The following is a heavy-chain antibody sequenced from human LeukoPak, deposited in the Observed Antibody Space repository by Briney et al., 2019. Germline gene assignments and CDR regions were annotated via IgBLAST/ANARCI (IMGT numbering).Heavy chain of an antibody. Sequence: SETLSLTCTVSGGSISSGDYYWSWIRQPPGKGLEWFGYIYYSGSTYYNPSLKSRVTISVDTSKNQLSLKLSSVTAADTAVYYCAREELQDAFDIWGQGTMVTVSS. J-gene: IGHJ3*02. D-gene: IGHD1-26*01. V-gene: IGHV4-30-4*08. CDR1: GGSISSGDYY. CDR3: AREELQDAFDI. CDR2: IYYSGST.